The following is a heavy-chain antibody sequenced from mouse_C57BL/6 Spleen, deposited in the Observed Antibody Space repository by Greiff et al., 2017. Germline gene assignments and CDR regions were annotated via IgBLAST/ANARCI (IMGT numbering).Heavy chain of an antibody. J-gene: IGHJ3*01. D-gene: IGHD2-3*01. Sequence: VQLQQPGAELVRPGSSVKLSCKASGYTFTSYWMHWVKQRPIQGLEWIGNIDPSDSETHYNQKSKDKDTLTVDKSSSTAYMQLSSLTSEDSAVYYCARTNGTYDDGYPWFAYWGQGTLVTVSA. V-gene: IGHV1-52*01. CDR2: IDPSDSET. CDR1: GYTFTSYW. CDR3: ARTNGTYDDGYPWFAY.